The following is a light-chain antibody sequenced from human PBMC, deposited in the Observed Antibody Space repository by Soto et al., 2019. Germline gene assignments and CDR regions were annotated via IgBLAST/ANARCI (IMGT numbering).Light chain of an antibody. J-gene: IGLJ2*01. CDR2: VNSDGSH. V-gene: IGLV4-69*01. Sequence: QPVLTQSPSASASLGASVKVTCTLSSGHRNYAIAWHQQQPEKGPRYLMKVNSDGSHTKGDGIPDRFSGSSSGAERYLTISSLQSDDEADYYCQTWGTGIVLFGGGTKLTVL. CDR3: QTWGTGIVL. CDR1: SGHRNYA.